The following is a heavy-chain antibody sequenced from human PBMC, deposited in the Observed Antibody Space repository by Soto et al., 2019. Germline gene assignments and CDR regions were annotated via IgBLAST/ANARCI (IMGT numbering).Heavy chain of an antibody. CDR3: ASGWRWVLLLSQPNYMDV. CDR1: GGSFSGYY. J-gene: IGHJ6*03. D-gene: IGHD2-2*01. V-gene: IGHV4-34*01. Sequence: PSETLSLTCAVYGGSFSGYYWSWIRQPPGKGLEWIGEINHSGSINYSPSLESRVTISVDTSKNQFSLKLTSVTAADTAMYYCASGWRWVLLLSQPNYMDVWGEGNTVTISS. CDR2: INHSGSI.